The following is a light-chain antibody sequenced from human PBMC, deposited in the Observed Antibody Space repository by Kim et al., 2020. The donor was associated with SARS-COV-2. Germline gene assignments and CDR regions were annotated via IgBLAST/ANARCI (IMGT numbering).Light chain of an antibody. CDR3: QAWDSSTMV. CDR1: KLGDKY. Sequence: YELTQPPSVSVSPGQTASITCSGDKLGDKYACWYQQKPGQSPVLVIYQDSKRPSGIPERFSGSNSGNTATLTISGTQAMDEADYYCQAWDSSTMVFGGGTQLTVL. J-gene: IGLJ3*02. CDR2: QDS. V-gene: IGLV3-1*01.